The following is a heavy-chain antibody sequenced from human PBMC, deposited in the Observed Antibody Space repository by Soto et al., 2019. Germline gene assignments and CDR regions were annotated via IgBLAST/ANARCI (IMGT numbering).Heavy chain of an antibody. J-gene: IGHJ3*02. CDR3: VGCGMDCYESGNAVDM. V-gene: IGHV1-18*01. CDR2: ISAYNNHT. D-gene: IGHD2-21*01. CDR1: GYTSSNYD. Sequence: QVQLVQSGAELRKPGASVKVSCKTSGYTSSNYDVSWVRQAHGQGLGWMGRISAYNNHTNYALNFQGCATMTTDTSTSTAYMDLSSLRSADTAVYYCVGCGMDCYESGNAVDMWGQGTLVTVSS.